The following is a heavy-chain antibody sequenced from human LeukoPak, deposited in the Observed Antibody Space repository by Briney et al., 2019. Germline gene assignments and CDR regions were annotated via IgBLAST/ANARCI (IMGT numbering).Heavy chain of an antibody. CDR1: GFIFDDYA. V-gene: IGHV3-9*01. D-gene: IGHD4-17*01. Sequence: GGSLRLSCAASGFIFDDYAMHWVRQAPGKGLEWVSGISWDSDSINYADSVKGRFTISRDNAKNSLYLQMNSLRAEDTALYYCAKDDRGDYGDYEFGYWGQGTLVTVSS. J-gene: IGHJ4*02. CDR3: AKDDRGDYGDYEFGY. CDR2: ISWDSDSI.